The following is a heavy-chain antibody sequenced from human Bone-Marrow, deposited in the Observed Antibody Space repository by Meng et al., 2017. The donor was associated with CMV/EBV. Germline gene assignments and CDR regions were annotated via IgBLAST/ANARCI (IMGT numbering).Heavy chain of an antibody. CDR1: GHSISSDYF. V-gene: IGHV4-38-2*01. Sequence: SEPLSLTCHVSGHSISSDYFWGWVRQSPGTGLEWVGICDSGDTFYNPSLTSRVAISVDTSANQFPLTLRSVTAADTAVYYCVRHIIVVPARGYGVDVWGQGTTVTVSS. D-gene: IGHD2-2*01. CDR3: VRHIIVVPARGYGVDV. J-gene: IGHJ6*02. CDR2: CDSGDT.